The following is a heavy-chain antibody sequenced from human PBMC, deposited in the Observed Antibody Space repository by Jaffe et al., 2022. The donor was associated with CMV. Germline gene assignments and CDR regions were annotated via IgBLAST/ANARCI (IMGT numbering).Heavy chain of an antibody. CDR2: IRGSGTST. V-gene: IGHV3-23*01. D-gene: IGHD2-2*03. J-gene: IGHJ4*02. CDR3: AKSIPLWSMDY. CDR1: GFTFSSYA. Sequence: EVQLLESGGGLVQPGGSLRLSCATSGFTFSSYAMSWVRQAPGKGLEWVAGIRGSGTSTYYADSVKGRFTISRDNSENTLYLHMDSLRVEDTAVYYCAKSIPLWSMDYWGQGTLVTVSS.